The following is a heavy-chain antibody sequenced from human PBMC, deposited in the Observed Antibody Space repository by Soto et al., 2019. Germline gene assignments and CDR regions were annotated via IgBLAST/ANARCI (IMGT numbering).Heavy chain of an antibody. CDR2: ISGSGENT. Sequence: EVQLLESGGGLVQPGRSLRLSCVASGFTFSGYAMSWVRQSPGKGLEWVSAISGSGENTFYGDSVKGRFTISRDNSKTTSYLQMNSPRADDTAVYYCAKARNDYDGHYPPAEYFHHWGQGTLVIVSS. J-gene: IGHJ1*01. CDR1: GFTFSGYA. V-gene: IGHV3-23*01. CDR3: AKARNDYDGHYPPAEYFHH. D-gene: IGHD4-17*01.